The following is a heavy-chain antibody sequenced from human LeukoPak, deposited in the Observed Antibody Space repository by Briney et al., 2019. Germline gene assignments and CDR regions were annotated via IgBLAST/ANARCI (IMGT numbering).Heavy chain of an antibody. V-gene: IGHV1-69*04. D-gene: IGHD4-23*01. J-gene: IGHJ4*02. Sequence: SVKVSCKASGGTFSSYTNSWVRQAPGQGLEWMGRIIPILGIANYAQKFQGRVTITADKSTSTAYMELSSLRSEDTAVYYCARDLLRNSLCYWGQGTLVTVSS. CDR1: GGTFSSYT. CDR3: ARDLLRNSLCY. CDR2: IIPILGIA.